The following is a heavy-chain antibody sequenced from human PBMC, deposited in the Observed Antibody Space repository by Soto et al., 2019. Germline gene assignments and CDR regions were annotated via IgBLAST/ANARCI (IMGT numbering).Heavy chain of an antibody. J-gene: IGHJ3*02. CDR1: GFTFDDYA. CDR3: AKGGGSYPDDAFDI. D-gene: IGHD1-26*01. CDR2: ISWNSGSI. Sequence: EVQLVESGGGLVQPGRSLRLSCAASGFTFDDYAMHWVRQAPGKGLEWVSGISWNSGSIGYADSVKGRFTISRDKAKNSLYLQMNSLRAEDTALYYCAKGGGSYPDDAFDIWGQGTMVTVSS. V-gene: IGHV3-9*01.